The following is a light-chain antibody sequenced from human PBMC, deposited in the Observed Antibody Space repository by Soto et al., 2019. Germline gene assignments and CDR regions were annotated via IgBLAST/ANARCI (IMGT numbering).Light chain of an antibody. CDR1: QSISNY. CDR3: QQSYGTPLT. Sequence: DMEMTQSPSSLSASVGDRVTITCWASQSISNYLNWYQHKPGKVPKLLIYAASSLQSGVPTRFSGSGSGTDFTLTINSLQTEDFATYYCQQSYGTPLTFGGGTKIEIK. J-gene: IGKJ4*01. V-gene: IGKV1-39*01. CDR2: AAS.